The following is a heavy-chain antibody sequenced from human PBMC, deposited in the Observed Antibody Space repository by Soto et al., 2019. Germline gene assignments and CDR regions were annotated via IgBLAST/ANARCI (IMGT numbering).Heavy chain of an antibody. V-gene: IGHV3-74*01. J-gene: IGHJ4*02. CDR3: VRDSHGDY. CDR1: GFTFSNYW. CDR2: IDHDGPT. Sequence: EVQLVESGGGLVQPGGSLRLSCAGSGFTFSNYWMHWVRQAPGKGLEWVSRIDHDGPTDYADSVRGRFTISRYNAENTLYLQMISLRPEDTAVYYCVRDSHGDYWGQGTLVTVSS.